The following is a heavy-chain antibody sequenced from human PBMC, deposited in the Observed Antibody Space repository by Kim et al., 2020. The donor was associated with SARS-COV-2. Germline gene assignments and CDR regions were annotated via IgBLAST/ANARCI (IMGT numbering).Heavy chain of an antibody. Sequence: GGSLRLSCAASGLTFSGYSINWVRQAPGKGLEWVSYMNSGNGNIYYADSVKGRFTMSRDSLNLQLSSLRAEDTALYYCTRAPCGGCYGFGYWAPGTLVTV. CDR2: MNSGNGNI. V-gene: IGHV3-48*01. CDR3: TRAPCGGCYGFGY. J-gene: IGHJ4*02. D-gene: IGHD2-15*01. CDR1: GLTFSGYS.